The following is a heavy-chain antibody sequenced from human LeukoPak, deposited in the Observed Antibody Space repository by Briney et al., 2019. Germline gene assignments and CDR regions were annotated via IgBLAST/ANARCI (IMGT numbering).Heavy chain of an antibody. CDR2: ISARSGST. CDR3: ARPLMVYVIKSNNWFDP. CDR1: GFTFSSFC. D-gene: IGHD2-8*01. Sequence: PGGSLRLSCAASGFTFSSFCMTWVRQAPGKGLEWISTISARSGSTYYAGSVKGRFTISRDNSKNTLYLEMNSLRAEDTAVYYCARPLMVYVIKSNNWFDPWGQGTLVTVSS. J-gene: IGHJ5*02. V-gene: IGHV3-23*01.